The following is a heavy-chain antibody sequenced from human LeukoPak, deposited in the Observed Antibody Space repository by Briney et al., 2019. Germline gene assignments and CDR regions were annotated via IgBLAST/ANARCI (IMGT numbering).Heavy chain of an antibody. CDR1: GGTFSSYA. CDR2: IIPIFGTA. J-gene: IGHJ5*02. CDR3: ASNDIVVVPAAAYNWFDP. Sequence: SVKVSCKASGGTFSSYAISWVRQAPGQGLVWMGGIIPIFGTANYAQKFQSRVTITADESTSTAYMELSSLRSEDTAVYYCASNDIVVVPAAAYNWFDPWGQGTLVTVSS. D-gene: IGHD2-2*01. V-gene: IGHV1-69*13.